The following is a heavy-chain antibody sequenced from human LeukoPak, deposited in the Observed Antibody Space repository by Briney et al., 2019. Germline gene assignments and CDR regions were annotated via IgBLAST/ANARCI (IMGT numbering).Heavy chain of an antibody. V-gene: IGHV4-38-2*01. CDR2: IYHSVST. Sequence: SETLSLTCAVSGYSISSGYYWGWLRQPPGKGLEWIGSIYHSVSTYYNPSLKSRVTISVDTSKNQFSLKLSSVTAADTAMYYCARAPDYRWFDPWGQGTLVTVSS. CDR3: ARAPDYRWFDP. J-gene: IGHJ5*02. D-gene: IGHD4/OR15-4a*01. CDR1: GYSISSGYY.